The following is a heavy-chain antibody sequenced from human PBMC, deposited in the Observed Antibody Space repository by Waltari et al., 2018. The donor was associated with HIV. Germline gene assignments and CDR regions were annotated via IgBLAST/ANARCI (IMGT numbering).Heavy chain of an antibody. CDR1: GDSISRSYYY. J-gene: IGHJ5*02. Sequence: QLQLQESGPGLVKPSETLSLTCSVSGDSISRSYYYWGWIRQPPGKGLEWIGSIYYSGSTYDNPSLKSRVTISVDTSKNQFSLKLSSVTAADTAIYYCARHEPRNTWFDPWGQGTLVTVSS. V-gene: IGHV4-39*01. CDR3: ARHEPRNTWFDP. CDR2: IYYSGST.